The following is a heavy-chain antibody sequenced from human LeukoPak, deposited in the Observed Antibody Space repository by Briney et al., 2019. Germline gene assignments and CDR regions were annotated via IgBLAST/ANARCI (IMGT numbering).Heavy chain of an antibody. CDR1: GYSFTSYW. D-gene: IGHD6-13*01. CDR3: ARLQYSSSWYGGRGYFDY. J-gene: IGHJ4*02. V-gene: IGHV5-51*01. CDR2: IYPGDSDT. Sequence: GESLKISCKGSGYSFTSYWIGWVRQMPGKGLEWMGIIYPGDSDTRYSPSFQGQVTISADKSISTAYLQWSSLKASDPAMYYCARLQYSSSWYGGRGYFDYWGQGTLVTVSS.